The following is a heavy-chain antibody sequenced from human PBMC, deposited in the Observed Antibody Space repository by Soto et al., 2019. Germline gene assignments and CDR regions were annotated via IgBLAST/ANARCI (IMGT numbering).Heavy chain of an antibody. CDR2: ISGSGGST. D-gene: IGHD3-16*01. V-gene: IGHV3-23*01. J-gene: IGHJ3*02. CDR1: GFNFSSYS. CDR3: ASGGTLILFHT. Sequence: VGSLILSCGASGFNFSSYSLSWVRQAPGRGLEWVSVISGSGGSTYYADAVKGRFTLSRDNSKNTLYLELKSLRAEDTAVYYCASGGTLILFHTWGKGSMVTVSS.